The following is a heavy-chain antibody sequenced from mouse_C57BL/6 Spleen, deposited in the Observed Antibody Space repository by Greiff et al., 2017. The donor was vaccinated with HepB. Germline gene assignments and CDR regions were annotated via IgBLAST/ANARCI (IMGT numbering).Heavy chain of an antibody. CDR2: ISDGGSYT. CDR1: GFTFSSYA. V-gene: IGHV5-4*01. D-gene: IGHD1-1*01. J-gene: IGHJ1*03. Sequence: EVKVVESGGGLVKPGGSLKLSCAASGFTFSSYAMSWVRQTPEKRLEWVATISDGGSYTYYPDNVKGRFTISRDNAKNNLYLQMSHLKSEDTAMYYCAREYYGSSSWYFDVWGTGTTVTVSS. CDR3: AREYYGSSSWYFDV.